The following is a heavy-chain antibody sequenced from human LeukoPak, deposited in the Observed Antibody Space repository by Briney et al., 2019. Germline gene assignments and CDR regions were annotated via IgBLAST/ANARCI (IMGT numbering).Heavy chain of an antibody. J-gene: IGHJ4*02. CDR3: ARAMGDDGDGYNYDY. CDR2: ISYDGSNK. V-gene: IGHV3-30-3*01. CDR1: GFTFSSYA. D-gene: IGHD5-24*01. Sequence: PGRSLRLSCAASGFTFSSYAMHWVRQAPGKGLEWVAVISYDGSNKYYADSVKGRFTISRDNSKNTLYLQMNSLRAEDTAVYYCARAMGDDGDGYNYDYWGQGTLVTVSS.